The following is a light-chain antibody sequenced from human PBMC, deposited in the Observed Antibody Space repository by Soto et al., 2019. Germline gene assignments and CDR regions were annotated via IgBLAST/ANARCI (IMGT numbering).Light chain of an antibody. J-gene: IGKJ5*01. CDR2: GAS. CDR3: QQYGGSPIT. CDR1: HSVTTH. Sequence: EIVMTQSPDTLSLSPGERATLSCWASHSVTTHLAWFQQRPGQSPRLLISGASMRASGVPVRFIGSGSGTDFTLTITRLEPEDFAVYYCQQYGGSPITFGLGTRLEIK. V-gene: IGKV3-20*01.